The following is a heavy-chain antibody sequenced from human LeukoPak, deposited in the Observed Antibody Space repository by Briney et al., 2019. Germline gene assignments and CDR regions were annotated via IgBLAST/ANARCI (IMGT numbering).Heavy chain of an antibody. CDR3: ARPKYSSGWYGAPFDY. V-gene: IGHV3-7*01. D-gene: IGHD6-19*01. Sequence: GGPLRLSCTPSGFTFSTFWMIWVRQAPGKGVECLASIKQDGSEKYYLDSVKGRFTISRDNAKNSLYLQMNSLRAEDTAVYYCARPKYSSGWYGAPFDYWGQGTLVTVSS. J-gene: IGHJ4*02. CDR2: IKQDGSEK. CDR1: GFTFSTFW.